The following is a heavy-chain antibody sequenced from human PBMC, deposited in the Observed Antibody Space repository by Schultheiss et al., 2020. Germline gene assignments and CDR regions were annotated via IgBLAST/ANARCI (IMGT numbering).Heavy chain of an antibody. CDR2: IYYSGST. CDR3: ARLWFGEPRNWFDP. J-gene: IGHJ5*02. CDR1: GGSISSGGYY. V-gene: IGHV4-31*03. D-gene: IGHD3-10*01. Sequence: SETLSLTCTVSGGSISSGGYYWSWIRQHPGKGLEWIGYIYYSGSTYYNPSLKSRVTISVDTSKNQFSLKLSSVTAADTAVYYCARLWFGEPRNWFDPWGQGTLVTVSS.